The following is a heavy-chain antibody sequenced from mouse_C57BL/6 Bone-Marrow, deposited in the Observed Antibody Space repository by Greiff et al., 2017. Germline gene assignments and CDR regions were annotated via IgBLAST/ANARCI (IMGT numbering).Heavy chain of an antibody. CDR2: INPGSGGT. D-gene: IGHD3-3*01. Sequence: LQESGAELVRPGTSVKVSCKASGYAFTNYLIEWVKQRPGQGLEWIGVINPGSGGTNYNEKFKGKATLTADKSSSTAYMQLSSLTSADSAVYFCARSKDRVSWLAYWGQGTVVTVSA. CDR1: GYAFTNYL. CDR3: ARSKDRVSWLAY. J-gene: IGHJ3*01. V-gene: IGHV1-54*01.